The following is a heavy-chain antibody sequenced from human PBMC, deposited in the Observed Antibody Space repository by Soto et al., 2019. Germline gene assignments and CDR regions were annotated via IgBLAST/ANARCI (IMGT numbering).Heavy chain of an antibody. CDR2: IYYSGST. J-gene: IGHJ1*01. CDR3: ARDRYYYDSIGYYPD. V-gene: IGHV4-61*01. Sequence: AETLSLTCTVSVDSISGSRYYLSWICRPPVKGLEYMGYIYYSGSTNYIPSLKSRVTKSVDTSKNVFSLRMSSVTAADTAVYCCARDRYYYDSIGYYPDWGHSTLVTVSS. CDR1: VDSISGSRYY. D-gene: IGHD3-22*01.